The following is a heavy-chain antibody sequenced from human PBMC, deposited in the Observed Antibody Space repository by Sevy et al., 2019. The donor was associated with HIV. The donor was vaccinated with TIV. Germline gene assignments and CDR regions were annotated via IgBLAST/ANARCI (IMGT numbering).Heavy chain of an antibody. CDR2: VFSSSSYI. CDR3: ARDKTIFGGRYGMDV. J-gene: IGHJ6*02. V-gene: IGHV3-21*01. Sequence: GGSLRLSCAASGFTFSSYNMNWVRQAPGKGLEWVSFVFSSSSYIYYADSVKGRFTISRDNAKNSLYLQMNSLRAEDTAVYYCARDKTIFGGRYGMDVWGQGTTVTVSS. CDR1: GFTFSSYN. D-gene: IGHD3-3*01.